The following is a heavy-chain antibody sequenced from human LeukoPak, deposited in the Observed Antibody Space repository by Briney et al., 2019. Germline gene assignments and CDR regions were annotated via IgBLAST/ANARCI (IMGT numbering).Heavy chain of an antibody. J-gene: IGHJ4*02. CDR3: AKDRRDGYTPGLDFDY. Sequence: PGRSLRLSCAASGFTLSSYGMHWVRQAPGKGLEWVAVISYDGSNKYYADSVKGRFTISRDNSKNTLYLQMNSLRAEDTAVYYCAKDRRDGYTPGLDFDYWGQGTLVTVSS. V-gene: IGHV3-30*18. D-gene: IGHD5-24*01. CDR2: ISYDGSNK. CDR1: GFTLSSYG.